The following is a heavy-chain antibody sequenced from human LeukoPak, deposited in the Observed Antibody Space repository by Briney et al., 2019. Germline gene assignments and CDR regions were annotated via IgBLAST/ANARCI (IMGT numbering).Heavy chain of an antibody. CDR2: ISGYNGNT. CDR1: GYTFAYYG. Sequence: ASVKVSCKASGYTFAYYGISWVRQAPGQGPEWMGWISGYNGNTNYAQKFQGRVTMTTDTSTSTAYMELRSLRSDDTALYYCARPNYPGGSGSYGGTNWFDPWGQGTLVTVSS. J-gene: IGHJ5*02. CDR3: ARPNYPGGSGSYGGTNWFDP. V-gene: IGHV1-18*01. D-gene: IGHD3-10*01.